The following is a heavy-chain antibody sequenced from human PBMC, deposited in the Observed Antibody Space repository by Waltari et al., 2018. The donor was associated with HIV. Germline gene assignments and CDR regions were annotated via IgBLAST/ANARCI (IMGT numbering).Heavy chain of an antibody. CDR1: GASINSGNHY. CDR3: ARTFYDTRQGWN. CDR2: IYTSGSS. D-gene: IGHD3-22*01. J-gene: IGHJ4*02. Sequence: QVQLRESGPGLVKPSQTLSLTCTVSGASINSGNHYWNWIRQPAGKGLEWIGRIYTSGSSNYNPSLKSRVSMSLDTSKIQFSLELTSVTAADTAVYYCARTFYDTRQGWNWGQGTLVTVSS. V-gene: IGHV4-61*02.